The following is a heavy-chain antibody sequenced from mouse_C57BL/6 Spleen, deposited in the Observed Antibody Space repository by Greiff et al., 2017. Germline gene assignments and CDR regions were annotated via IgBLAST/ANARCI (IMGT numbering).Heavy chain of an antibody. D-gene: IGHD2-5*01. CDR2: IYPGDGDT. CDR3: ARDDYSNYDFDY. J-gene: IGHJ2*01. CDR1: GYAFSSSW. Sequence: LVESGPELVKPEASVKISCKASGYAFSSSWMNWVKQRPGKGLEWIGRIYPGDGDTNYNGKFKGKATLTADKSSSTAYMQLSSLTSEDSAVYFCARDDYSNYDFDYWGQGTTLTVSS. V-gene: IGHV1-82*01.